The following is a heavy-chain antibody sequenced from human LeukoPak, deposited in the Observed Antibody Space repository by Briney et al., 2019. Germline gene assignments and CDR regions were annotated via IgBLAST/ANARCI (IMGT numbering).Heavy chain of an antibody. D-gene: IGHD6-19*01. CDR1: GFTFSSYS. V-gene: IGHV3-21*01. CDR3: ARDPPQGIAVAALDY. Sequence: GGSLRLSCAASGFTFSSYSMTWVRQAPGKGLEWVSSISSSSSYIYYADSVKGRFTISRDNAKNSLYLQMNSLRAEDTAVYYCARDPPQGIAVAALDYWGQGTLVTVSS. J-gene: IGHJ4*02. CDR2: ISSSSSYI.